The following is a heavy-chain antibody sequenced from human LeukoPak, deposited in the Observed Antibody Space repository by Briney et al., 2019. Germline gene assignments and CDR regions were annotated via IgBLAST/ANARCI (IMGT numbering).Heavy chain of an antibody. CDR3: ARVAAARYYYYMDV. V-gene: IGHV4-39*01. Sequence: SETLSLTCTVSGGSISSSSYYWGWIRQPPGKGLEWIGTIYYSGTAYYSPSLKSRVTISVDTSMNQFSLRLSSVTAADTAVFYSARVAAARYYYYMDVWGKGTTVTVSS. CDR1: GGSISSSSYY. CDR2: IYYSGTA. D-gene: IGHD6-13*01. J-gene: IGHJ6*03.